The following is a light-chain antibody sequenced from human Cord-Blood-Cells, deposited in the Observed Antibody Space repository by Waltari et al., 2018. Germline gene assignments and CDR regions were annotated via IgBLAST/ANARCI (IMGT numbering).Light chain of an antibody. J-gene: IGLJ2*01. Sequence: SVLTPPPPVPGAPGPRVPISCPGTASNIGAGYVVTLYQQLPGTAPKLLSYGNSNRPSGVPDRFSGSKSGTSASLAITGLQAEDEADYYCQSYDSSLSGYVVFGGGTKLTVL. CDR3: QSYDSSLSGYVV. CDR1: ASNIGAGYV. V-gene: IGLV1-40*01. CDR2: GNS.